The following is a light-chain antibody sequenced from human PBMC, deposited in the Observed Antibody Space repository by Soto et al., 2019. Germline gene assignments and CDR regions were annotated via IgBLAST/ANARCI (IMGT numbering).Light chain of an antibody. CDR1: SSNIGNNY. V-gene: IGLV1-51*01. CDR3: GTWDSSLSAVV. CDR2: DNN. J-gene: IGLJ2*01. Sequence: QSVLTQPPSVSAAPGQKVTISCSGSSSNIGNNYVSWYQQLPGTAPKLLMYDNNKRPPGIPDRFSGSKSGTSATLGITGLQTGEEANYYCGTWDSSLSAVVFGGGTKVTVL.